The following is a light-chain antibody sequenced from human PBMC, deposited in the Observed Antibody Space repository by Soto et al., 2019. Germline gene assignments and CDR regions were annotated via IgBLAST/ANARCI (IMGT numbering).Light chain of an antibody. CDR3: ASWDESMNGCV. Sequence: QSVLTQPPSASGTPGQRVTISCSGSSSNIGTYSVSWYQQFPGTAPRLLIYSDNQRPSGVPDRFSDSKSGASASLAISGLQYEDEADFYCASWDESMNGCVFGWWTTVTVL. J-gene: IGLJ1*01. V-gene: IGLV1-44*01. CDR2: SDN. CDR1: SSNIGTYS.